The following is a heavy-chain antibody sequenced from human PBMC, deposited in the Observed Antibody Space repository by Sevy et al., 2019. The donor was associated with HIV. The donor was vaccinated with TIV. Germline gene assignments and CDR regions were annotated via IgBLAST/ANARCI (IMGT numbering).Heavy chain of an antibody. V-gene: IGHV4-31*03. CDR1: GGSISSGGYY. J-gene: IGHJ3*02. CDR2: IYYSGST. CDR3: ARDGYCGGDCYSNGAFDI. Sequence: SETLSLTCTVSGGSISSGGYYWSWIRQHPGKGLEWIGYIYYSGSTYYNPSLKSRVTISVDTSKNQFSLKLSSVTAADTAVYYCARDGYCGGDCYSNGAFDIWGQGTMVTV. D-gene: IGHD2-21*02.